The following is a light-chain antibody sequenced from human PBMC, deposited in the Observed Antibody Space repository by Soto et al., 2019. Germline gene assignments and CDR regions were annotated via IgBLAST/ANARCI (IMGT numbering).Light chain of an antibody. V-gene: IGKV1-27*01. J-gene: IGKJ5*01. CDR3: LKYNSVPAN. CDR1: QGIGNS. CDR2: SAS. Sequence: DIQMTQSPPSLSASVGDRVTITCRASQGIGNSLAWYQQKPGTVPKLLIYSASTLQSGVPSRFSGSGSGTVLTLPISSLQTEDVAAYYCLKYNSVPANFRQGPRLEIK.